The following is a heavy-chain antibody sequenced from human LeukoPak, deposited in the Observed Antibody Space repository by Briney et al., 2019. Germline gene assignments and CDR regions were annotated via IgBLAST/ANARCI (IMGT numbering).Heavy chain of an antibody. CDR1: GFTEFTFSSYS. J-gene: IGHJ4*02. V-gene: IGHV3-48*01. D-gene: IGHD2-21*02. CDR3: ARDLGHEVTPAGY. Sequence: PGGSLRLSCAASGFTEFTFSSYSMNWVRQAPGKGLEWGSYISSSSSTIYYADSVKGRFTISRDNAKNSLYLQMNSLSAEDTAVYYCARDLGHEVTPAGYWGQGTLVTVSS. CDR2: ISSSSSTI.